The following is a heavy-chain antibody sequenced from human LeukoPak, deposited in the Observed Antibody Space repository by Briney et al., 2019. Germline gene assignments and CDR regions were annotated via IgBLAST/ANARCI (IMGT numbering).Heavy chain of an antibody. V-gene: IGHV3-23*01. Sequence: GGSLRLSFAVSGITLSNYGMSWVRQAPGKGLEWVAGISDRGSRTNYADSVKGRFTISTDHPKNTLYLQMNSLRAEDTAVYFCAKRGVVIRVILVGFHKEAYYFDSWGQGALVTVSS. CDR1: GITLSNYG. J-gene: IGHJ4*02. CDR2: ISDRGSRT. D-gene: IGHD3-22*01. CDR3: AKRGVVIRVILVGFHKEAYYFDS.